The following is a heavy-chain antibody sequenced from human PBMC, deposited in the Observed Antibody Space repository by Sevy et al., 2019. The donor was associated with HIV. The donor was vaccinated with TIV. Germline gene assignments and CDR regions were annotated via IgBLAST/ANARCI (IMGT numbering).Heavy chain of an antibody. D-gene: IGHD3-3*01. CDR2: ISHTSESS. Sequence: GGSLRLSCAASGFTLSSYVMSWVRHSPGKGLEWVSTISHTSESSNYADSVKRRFTISRDNSKNTLYLQMNSLRVEDTAVYYCAGRRVGDFWSGSVRGPWAGGPLFDYWGQGTLVTVSS. V-gene: IGHV3-23*01. CDR1: GFTLSSYV. CDR3: AGRRVGDFWSGSVRGPWAGGPLFDY. J-gene: IGHJ4*02.